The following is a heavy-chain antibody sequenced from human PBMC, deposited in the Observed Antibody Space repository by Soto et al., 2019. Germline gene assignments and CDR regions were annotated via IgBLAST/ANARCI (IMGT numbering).Heavy chain of an antibody. J-gene: IGHJ4*02. V-gene: IGHV1-18*01. CDR1: GYTFASYA. CDR2: ISAYNGNT. CDR3: ARDPPPPDY. Sequence: QVQLVQSGAEVKKPGASVKVSCKASGYTFASYAISWMRQAPGQGLEWMGWISAYNGNTNYAQKLQGRVTMTTDTPTRTAYVELRSLGSDDTAVYYCARDPPPPDYWGQGTLVTVSS.